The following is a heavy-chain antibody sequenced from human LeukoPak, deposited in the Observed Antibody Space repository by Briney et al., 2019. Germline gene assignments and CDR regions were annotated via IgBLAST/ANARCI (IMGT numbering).Heavy chain of an antibody. D-gene: IGHD6-19*01. Sequence: GGSLRLSCAASGFTFSSYEMNWIRQAPGKGLEGVSYISSSGSTIYYADSVKGRFTISRDNAKNSLYLQMNSLSAEDTALYHCARGLTIVVAGTGDYWGQGTLVTVSS. J-gene: IGHJ4*02. CDR1: GFTFSSYE. CDR3: ARGLTIVVAGTGDY. CDR2: ISSSGSTI. V-gene: IGHV3-48*03.